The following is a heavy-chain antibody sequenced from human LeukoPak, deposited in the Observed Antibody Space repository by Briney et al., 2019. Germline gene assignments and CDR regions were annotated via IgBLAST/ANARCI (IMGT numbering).Heavy chain of an antibody. J-gene: IGHJ6*02. D-gene: IGHD3-3*01. Sequence: ASVKVSCKASGGTFSSYAISWVRQAPGQGLEWMGGIIPIFGTANYAQKFQGRVTITADESTSTAYMELSSLRSEDTAVYYCARTQSRFLEWLPTPGRYYGMDVWGQGTTVTVSS. V-gene: IGHV1-69*13. CDR2: IIPIFGTA. CDR3: ARTQSRFLEWLPTPGRYYGMDV. CDR1: GGTFSSYA.